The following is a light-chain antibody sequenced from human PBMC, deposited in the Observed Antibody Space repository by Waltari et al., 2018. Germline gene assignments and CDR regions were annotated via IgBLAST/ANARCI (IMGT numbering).Light chain of an antibody. J-gene: IGLJ3*02. CDR1: SGINVGTYR. V-gene: IGLV5-45*03. CDR3: MSWHTSAWV. CDR2: YKSDSDK. Sequence: QAVLTQPSSLSASPGASASLTCTLRSGINVGTYRIYWYQQKPGSRPQYLLRYKSDSDKQQGSGVPSRFSASKDASANAGILLISGLQSEDETDYYCMSWHTSAWVFDGGTKLTVL.